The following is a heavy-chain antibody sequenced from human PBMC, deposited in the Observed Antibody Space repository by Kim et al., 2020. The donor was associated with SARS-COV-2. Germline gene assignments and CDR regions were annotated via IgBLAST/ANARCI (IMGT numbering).Heavy chain of an antibody. J-gene: IGHJ4*02. D-gene: IGHD3-16*01. CDR3: ARGGWVWGIDC. Sequence: GGSLRLSCAASGFTFANNRMSWVRQAPGKGLEWVANIKQDGSEKYYVESVKGRFTISRDNAKNSLYLQMNSLRAEDTAVYYCARGGWVWGIDCWGQGTL. V-gene: IGHV3-7*01. CDR1: GFTFANNR. CDR2: IKQDGSEK.